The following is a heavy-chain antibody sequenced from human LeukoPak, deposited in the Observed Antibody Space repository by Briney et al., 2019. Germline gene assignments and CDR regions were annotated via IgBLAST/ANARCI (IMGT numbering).Heavy chain of an antibody. CDR3: AKDRISTVTTLTLSYNWFDP. V-gene: IGHV3-23*01. Sequence: GGSLRLSCAASGFTFSSYGMSWVRQAPGKGLEWVSTISGSGGSTHYADSVKGRFTISRDYSKNTLYLQMNSLRAEDTAVYFRAKDRISTVTTLTLSYNWFDPWGQGTLVTVSS. J-gene: IGHJ5*02. CDR2: ISGSGGST. CDR1: GFTFSSYG. D-gene: IGHD4-17*01.